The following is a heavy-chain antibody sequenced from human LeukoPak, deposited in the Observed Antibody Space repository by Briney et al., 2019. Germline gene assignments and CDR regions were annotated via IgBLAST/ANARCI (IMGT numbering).Heavy chain of an antibody. CDR1: GYTFTSYD. Sequence: ASVTVSCKASGYTFTSYDINWVRQATGQGLEWMGWMNPNSGNTGYAQKFQGRVTMTRNTSISTAYMELSSLRSEDTAVYYCARAAPRSIFGVVIARHFDYWGQGTLVTVSS. V-gene: IGHV1-8*01. J-gene: IGHJ4*02. D-gene: IGHD3-3*01. CDR3: ARAAPRSIFGVVIARHFDY. CDR2: MNPNSGNT.